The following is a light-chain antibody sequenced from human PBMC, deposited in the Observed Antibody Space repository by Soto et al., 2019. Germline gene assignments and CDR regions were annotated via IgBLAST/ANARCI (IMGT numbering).Light chain of an antibody. CDR2: GTT. Sequence: DIQMTQSPSSVSASIGDRVTITCRASQRGGGWLVWYQQKPVIAPKALIYGTTLLMSEVPSRFSGSGSGPEFTLNISSPPPEAFATYFCEHATSFSPVRDFGGGTKVEMK. CDR3: EHATSFSPVRD. V-gene: IGKV1-12*01. J-gene: IGKJ4*01. CDR1: QRGGGW.